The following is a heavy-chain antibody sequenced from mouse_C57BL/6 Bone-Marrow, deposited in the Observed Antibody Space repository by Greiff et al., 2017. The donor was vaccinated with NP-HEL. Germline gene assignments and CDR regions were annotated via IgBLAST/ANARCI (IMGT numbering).Heavy chain of an antibody. Sequence: EVQLQQSGPVLVKPGASVKMSCKASGYTFTDYYMNWVKQSHGKSLEWIGVINPYNGGTSYNQKFKGKATLTVDKSSSTAYMELNSLTSEDSAVYYCACLITTVERAFMDYWGQGTSVTVSS. CDR2: INPYNGGT. CDR1: GYTFTDYY. V-gene: IGHV1-19*01. CDR3: ACLITTVERAFMDY. D-gene: IGHD1-1*01. J-gene: IGHJ4*01.